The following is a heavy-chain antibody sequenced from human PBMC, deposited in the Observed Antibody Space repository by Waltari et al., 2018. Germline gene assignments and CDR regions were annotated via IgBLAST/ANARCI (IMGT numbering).Heavy chain of an antibody. V-gene: IGHV4-34*01. CDR3: ARKYGGKGLYYYYYYMDV. D-gene: IGHD2-15*01. CDR1: GGSFSGYY. J-gene: IGHJ6*03. CDR2: INHSGST. Sequence: QVQLQQWGAGLLKPSETLSLTCAVYGGSFSGYYWSWIRQPPGKGPEWIGEINHSGSTNYNPSLKSRVTISVDTSKNQFSLKLSSVTAADTAVYYCARKYGGKGLYYYYYYMDVWGKGTTVTVSS.